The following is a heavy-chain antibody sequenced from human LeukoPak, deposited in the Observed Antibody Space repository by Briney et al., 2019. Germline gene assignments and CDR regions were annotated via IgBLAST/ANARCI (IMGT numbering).Heavy chain of an antibody. V-gene: IGHV4-34*01. CDR2: INHSGST. J-gene: IGHJ4*02. CDR3: ARGPYHPHAAGIRYFDY. D-gene: IGHD1-14*01. Sequence: SETLSLTCTVSGGSISSYYWSWIRQPPGKGLEWIGEINHSGSTNYNPSLKSRVTISVDTSKNQFSLKLSSVTAADTAVYYCARGPYHPHAAGIRYFDYWGQGTLVTVSS. CDR1: GGSISSYY.